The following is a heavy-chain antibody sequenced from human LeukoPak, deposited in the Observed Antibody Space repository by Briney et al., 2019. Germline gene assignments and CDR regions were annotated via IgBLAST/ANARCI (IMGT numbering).Heavy chain of an antibody. J-gene: IGHJ3*02. D-gene: IGHD1-26*01. Sequence: SETLSLTCTVSSYSISSGYYWGCIRQPPGKGLEWIGSIYHSGSTYYNPSLKSRVTISVDTSKNQFSLKLSSVTAADTAVYYCARAYSGSYRSHGAFDIWGQGTMVTVSS. V-gene: IGHV4-38-2*02. CDR2: IYHSGST. CDR1: SYSISSGYY. CDR3: ARAYSGSYRSHGAFDI.